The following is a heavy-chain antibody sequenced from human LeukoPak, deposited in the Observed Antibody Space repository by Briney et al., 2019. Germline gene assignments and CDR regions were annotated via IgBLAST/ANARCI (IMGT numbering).Heavy chain of an antibody. CDR1: GGSISSSSYY. V-gene: IGHV4-39*07. CDR3: AGKSGWMSYGMDV. CDR2: IYYSGST. D-gene: IGHD6-19*01. Sequence: SETLSLTCTVFGGSISSSSYYWGWIRQPPGKGLEWIGSIYYSGSTNYNPSLKSRVTISVDTSKNQFSLKLSSVTAADTAVYYCAGKSGWMSYGMDVWGQGTTVTVSS. J-gene: IGHJ6*02.